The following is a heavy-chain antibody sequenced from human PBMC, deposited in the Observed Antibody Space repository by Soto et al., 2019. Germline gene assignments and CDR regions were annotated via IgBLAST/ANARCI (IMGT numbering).Heavy chain of an antibody. Sequence: QVQLVHSGAEVKKPGSSVKVSCKASGGTFSSYTISWVRQAPGQGLEWMGRIIPILGIANYAQKFQGRVTITADKSTSTAYMELSSLRSEDTAVCYCARDPLIAVAGNTVDPWGQGTLVTVSS. CDR2: IIPILGIA. D-gene: IGHD6-19*01. CDR1: GGTFSSYT. J-gene: IGHJ5*02. V-gene: IGHV1-69*04. CDR3: ARDPLIAVAGNTVDP.